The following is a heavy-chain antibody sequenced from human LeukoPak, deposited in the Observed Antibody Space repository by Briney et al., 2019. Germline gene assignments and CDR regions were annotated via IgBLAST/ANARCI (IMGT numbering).Heavy chain of an antibody. Sequence: PGGSLRLSCAASGITVSGKHMSWVRQAPGKGPEWVSITYGGGSTFFAGSVKGRFATSRDNSKNTVYLQMNTLRAEDTAVYYCARTSDYRFEYWGQGTLVTVSS. CDR3: ARTSDYRFEY. CDR1: GITVSGKH. V-gene: IGHV3-53*01. J-gene: IGHJ4*02. D-gene: IGHD3-9*01. CDR2: TYGGGST.